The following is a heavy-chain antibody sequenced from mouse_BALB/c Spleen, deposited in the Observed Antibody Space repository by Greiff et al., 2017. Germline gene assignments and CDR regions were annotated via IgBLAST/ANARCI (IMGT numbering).Heavy chain of an antibody. CDR1: GYTFTDYV. J-gene: IGHJ3*01. CDR2: IYPGSGST. V-gene: IGHV1-77*01. CDR3: ARETDYDGKGD. Sequence: QVHVKQSGPELVKPGASVKMSCKASGYTFTDYVISWVKQRTGQGLEWIGEIYPGSGSTYYNEKFKGKATLTADKSSNTAYMQLSSLTSEDSAVYFCARETDYDGKGDWGQGTLVTVSA. D-gene: IGHD2-4*01.